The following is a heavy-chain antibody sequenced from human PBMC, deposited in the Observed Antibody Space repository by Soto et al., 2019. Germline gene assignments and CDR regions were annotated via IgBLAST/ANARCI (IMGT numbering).Heavy chain of an antibody. D-gene: IGHD3-10*01. Sequence: SETLSLTCTVSGGSISSGDYYWSWIRQPPGKGLEWIGYIYYSGSTYYNPSLKSRVTISVDTSKNQVSLKLSSVTAADTAVYYCARDKESRITMVPNYYGMDVWGKGTTVTVSS. V-gene: IGHV4-30-4*01. CDR2: IYYSGST. J-gene: IGHJ6*04. CDR1: GGSISSGDYY. CDR3: ARDKESRITMVPNYYGMDV.